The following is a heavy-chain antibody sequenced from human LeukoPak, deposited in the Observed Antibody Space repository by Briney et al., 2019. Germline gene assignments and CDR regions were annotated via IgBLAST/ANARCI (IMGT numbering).Heavy chain of an antibody. D-gene: IGHD3-3*01. V-gene: IGHV1-69*04. CDR3: ARVGWVDFWSGYYPSYFDY. CDR1: GYTFTSYG. J-gene: IGHJ4*02. Sequence: GASVKVSCKASGYTFTSYGISWVRQAPGQGLEWMGRIIPILGIANYAQKFQGGVTITADKSTNTAYMELSSLRSEDTAVYYCARVGWVDFWSGYYPSYFDYWGQGTLVTVSS. CDR2: IIPILGIA.